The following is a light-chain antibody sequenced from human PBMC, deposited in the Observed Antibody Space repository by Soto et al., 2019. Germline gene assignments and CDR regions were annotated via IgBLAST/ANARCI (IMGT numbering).Light chain of an antibody. V-gene: IGKV3-20*01. CDR1: QSISSSY. J-gene: IGKJ1*01. Sequence: EIVLTQSPGTLSLSPGERATLSCRASQSISSSYIAWYQQKPGQAPRLLIYGASSRATGIPDRFRGSGSGTDFTLTISRLDPEDFAVYYCQQYQNSPRTFGQGTKVEIK. CDR3: QQYQNSPRT. CDR2: GAS.